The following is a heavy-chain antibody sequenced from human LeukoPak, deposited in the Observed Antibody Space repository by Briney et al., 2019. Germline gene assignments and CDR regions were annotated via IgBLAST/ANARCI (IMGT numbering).Heavy chain of an antibody. Sequence: TGGSLRLSCAASGFTFSSYWIHWVRQAPGKGLVWVSRINSDGSSTGYADSVKGRFTISRDNAKNTLYLQMNSLRAEDTAVYYCAATSITMVRGVIITRDYWGQGTLVTVSS. D-gene: IGHD3-10*01. CDR1: GFTFSSYW. CDR2: INSDGSST. J-gene: IGHJ4*02. CDR3: AATSITMVRGVIITRDY. V-gene: IGHV3-74*01.